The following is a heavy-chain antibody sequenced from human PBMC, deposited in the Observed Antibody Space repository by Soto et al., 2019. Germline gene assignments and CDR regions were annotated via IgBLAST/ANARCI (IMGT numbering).Heavy chain of an antibody. CDR2: ISAYNGNT. CDR3: ARGSSIAAPVFDY. Sequence: GASVKVSCKASGYTFTSYGISWVRQAPGQGLEWMGWISAYNGNTNYAQKLQGRVTMTRDTSTSTVYMELSSLRSEDTAVYYCARGSSIAAPVFDYWGQGTLVTVSS. V-gene: IGHV1-18*01. D-gene: IGHD6-6*01. J-gene: IGHJ4*02. CDR1: GYTFTSYG.